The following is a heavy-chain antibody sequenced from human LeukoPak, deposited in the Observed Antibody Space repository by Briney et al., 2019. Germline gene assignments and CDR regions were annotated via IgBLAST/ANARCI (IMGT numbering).Heavy chain of an antibody. CDR1: GFTFSSYS. CDR3: ARDPKSTGAGSTYLDY. Sequence: PAGSLRLSCAASGFTFSSYSMNWVCQAPGRRLEWVPSISISRNYIYYADSVKGRSTNSREHAKNSLDLQMNSLRADDTAVYYCARDPKSTGAGSTYLDYGGQGTLVTVSS. D-gene: IGHD1-7*01. CDR2: ISISRNYI. V-gene: IGHV3-21*01. J-gene: IGHJ4*02.